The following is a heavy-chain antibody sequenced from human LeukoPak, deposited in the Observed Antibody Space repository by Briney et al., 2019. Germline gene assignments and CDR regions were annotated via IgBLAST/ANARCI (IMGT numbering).Heavy chain of an antibody. CDR1: GYTFTSYA. CDR2: INAGNGNT. D-gene: IGHD4-11*01. V-gene: IGHV1-3*01. Sequence: ASVKVSCKASGYTFTSYAMHWVRQAPGQRLEWMGWINAGNGNTKYSQKFQGRVTITRDTSASTAYMELSSLRSEDTAVYYCARDGEVDYSNDYYYYYGMDVWGQGTTVTVSS. J-gene: IGHJ6*02. CDR3: ARDGEVDYSNDYYYYYGMDV.